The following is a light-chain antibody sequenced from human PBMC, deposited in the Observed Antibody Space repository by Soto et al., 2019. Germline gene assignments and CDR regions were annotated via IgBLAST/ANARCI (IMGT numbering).Light chain of an antibody. CDR1: QGISNW. J-gene: IGKJ4*01. Sequence: DIQMTQSPSSVSASVGDRVTITCRASQGISNWLAWYQQQPGKAPKLLIYGASSLQSGVPSRFSGGGSGTHFTLIISRLQPEDFATYYCQQTNTFLPLTVGGGTKVEI. V-gene: IGKV1-12*01. CDR2: GAS. CDR3: QQTNTFLPLT.